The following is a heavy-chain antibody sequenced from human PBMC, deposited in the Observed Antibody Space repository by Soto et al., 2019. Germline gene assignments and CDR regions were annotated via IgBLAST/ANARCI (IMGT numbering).Heavy chain of an antibody. CDR3: AGYCGGDCWFDP. J-gene: IGHJ5*02. D-gene: IGHD2-21*02. Sequence: ASVKVSCKASGYTFTSYDINWVRQATGQGLEWMGWMNPNSGNTGHAQKFQGRVTMTTDTSTTTVYMELRSLRSDDTAVYYCAGYCGGDCWFDPWGQGTLVTVSS. V-gene: IGHV1-8*02. CDR2: MNPNSGNT. CDR1: GYTFTSYD.